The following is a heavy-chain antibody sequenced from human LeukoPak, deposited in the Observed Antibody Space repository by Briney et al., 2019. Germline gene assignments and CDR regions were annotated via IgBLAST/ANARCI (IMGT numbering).Heavy chain of an antibody. D-gene: IGHD6-19*01. CDR3: ARDGLAVAGTQYYGMDV. V-gene: IGHV3-9*01. CDR1: GFTFDDYA. Sequence: GRSLRLSCAASGFTFDDYAMHWVRQAPGKGLEWVSGISWNSGSIGYADSVKGRFTISRDNAKNSLYLQMNSLRAEDTAVYYCARDGLAVAGTQYYGMDVWGQGTTVTVSS. J-gene: IGHJ6*02. CDR2: ISWNSGSI.